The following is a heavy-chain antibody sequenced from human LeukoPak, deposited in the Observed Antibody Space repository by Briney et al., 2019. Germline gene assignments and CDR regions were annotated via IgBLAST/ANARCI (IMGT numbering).Heavy chain of an antibody. CDR3: ARGNYYGLGVDTFDI. D-gene: IGHD3-10*01. J-gene: IGHJ3*02. CDR2: ISHSGNT. V-gene: IGHV4-38-2*02. Sequence: LETLSLTCFVSTLSISRDSYWGWIRQPPGKGLEWVGSISHSGNTYYNPSLKSRVTISVDPSKNHFSLKLTSVTAADTAVYYCARGNYYGLGVDTFDIWGQGTMVTVSS. CDR1: TLSISRDSY.